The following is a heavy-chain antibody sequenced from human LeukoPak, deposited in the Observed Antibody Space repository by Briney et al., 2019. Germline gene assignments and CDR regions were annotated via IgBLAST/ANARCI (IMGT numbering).Heavy chain of an antibody. J-gene: IGHJ4*02. CDR2: IYYSGST. Sequence: SETLSLTCTVSGGSISISSYYCGWIRQPPGKGLEWIGSIYYSGSTYYNPSLKSRVTISVDTSKNQFSLKLSSVTAADTAVYYCARRVVSSSSYLDYWGQGTLVTVSS. CDR3: ARRVVSSSSYLDY. D-gene: IGHD6-6*01. CDR1: GGSISISSYY. V-gene: IGHV4-39*07.